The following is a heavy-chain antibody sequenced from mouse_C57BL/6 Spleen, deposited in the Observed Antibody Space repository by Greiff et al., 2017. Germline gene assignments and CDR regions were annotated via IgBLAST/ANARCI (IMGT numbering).Heavy chain of an antibody. J-gene: IGHJ4*01. V-gene: IGHV5-17*01. CDR1: GFTFSDYG. CDR2: ISSGSSTI. Sequence: EVMLVESGGGLVKPGGSLKLSCAASGFTFSDYGMHWVRQAPEKGLEWVAYISSGSSTIYYADTVKGRFTISRDNAKNTLFLQMTSLGSEDTAMYYCAGGDYDGGDYYAMDYWGQGTSVTVSS. CDR3: AGGDYDGGDYYAMDY. D-gene: IGHD2-4*01.